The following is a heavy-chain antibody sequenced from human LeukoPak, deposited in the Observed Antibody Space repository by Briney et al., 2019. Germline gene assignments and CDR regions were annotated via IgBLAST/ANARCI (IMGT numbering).Heavy chain of an antibody. V-gene: IGHV4-61*02. Sequence: SQTLSLTCTVSGDSISSGDHYWSWIRQPAGKGLEWIGRIYTSGSTNYNPSLKSRVTMSVDTSKKQFSLKLSSVTAADTAVYYCARVRGSSGSYEYYHYMDVWGKGTTVTISS. CDR2: IYTSGST. CDR1: GDSISSGDHY. J-gene: IGHJ6*03. CDR3: ARVRGSSGSYEYYHYMDV. D-gene: IGHD1-26*01.